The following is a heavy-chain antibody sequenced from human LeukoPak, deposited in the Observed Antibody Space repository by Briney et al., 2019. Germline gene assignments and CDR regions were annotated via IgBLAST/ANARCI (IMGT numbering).Heavy chain of an antibody. V-gene: IGHV4-59*01. Sequence: SEILSLTCTVSDGSITNYDWSWVRQPPGKGLEFIGHVHYSGTANYNPSLRSRVTISIDTSKKHFFLKLKSVTAADTAVYYCARGYGDFRVEGRYFHSWGQGTLVTVSS. D-gene: IGHD4-17*01. CDR1: DGSITNYD. CDR3: ARGYGDFRVEGRYFHS. J-gene: IGHJ4*02. CDR2: VHYSGTA.